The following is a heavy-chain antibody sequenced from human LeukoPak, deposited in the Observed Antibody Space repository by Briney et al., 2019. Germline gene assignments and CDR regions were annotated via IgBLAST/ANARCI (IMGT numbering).Heavy chain of an antibody. CDR1: GVSISSSNSY. D-gene: IGHD3-10*01. CDR2: IYYTGNT. J-gene: IGHJ6*03. CDR3: ARDPMVRGTYYMDV. V-gene: IGHV4-39*07. Sequence: SETLSLTCTVSGVSISSSNSYWGWIRQPPGKGLEWIGSIYYTGNTYYNASLKSRVTISIDTSNNQISLRLSSVTAADTAVYYCARDPMVRGTYYMDVWGKGTTVTISS.